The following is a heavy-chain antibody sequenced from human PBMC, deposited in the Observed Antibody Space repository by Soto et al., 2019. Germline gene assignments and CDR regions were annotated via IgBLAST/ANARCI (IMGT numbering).Heavy chain of an antibody. Sequence: SETLSLTCTVSGGSISSSSYYWGWIRQPPGKGLEWIGSIYYSGSTYYNPSLKSRVTISVDTSKNQFSLKPSSVTAADTAVYYCARSTPDSLYYYGMDVWGQGTTVTVSS. CDR1: GGSISSSSYY. D-gene: IGHD1-1*01. CDR3: ARSTPDSLYYYGMDV. V-gene: IGHV4-39*01. J-gene: IGHJ6*02. CDR2: IYYSGST.